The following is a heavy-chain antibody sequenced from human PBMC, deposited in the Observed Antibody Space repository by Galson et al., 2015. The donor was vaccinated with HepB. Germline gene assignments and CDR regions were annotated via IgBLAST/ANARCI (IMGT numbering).Heavy chain of an antibody. Sequence: SVKVSCKASGGTFSSYTISWVRQAPGQGLEWMRRIIPILGIANYAQKFQGRVTITADKPTSTAYMELSSLRSEDTAVYYCARDNVSNFDYWGQGTLVTVSS. CDR1: GGTFSSYT. CDR3: ARDNVSNFDY. J-gene: IGHJ4*02. CDR2: IIPILGIA. V-gene: IGHV1-69*04.